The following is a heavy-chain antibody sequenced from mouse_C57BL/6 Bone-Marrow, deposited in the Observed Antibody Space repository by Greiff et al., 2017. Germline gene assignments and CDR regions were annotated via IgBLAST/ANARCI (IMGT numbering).Heavy chain of an antibody. V-gene: IGHV1-64*01. CDR2: IHPNSGST. CDR1: GYTFTSYW. J-gene: IGHJ1*03. D-gene: IGHD2-4*01. Sequence: VQLQQSGAELVKPGASVKLSCTASGYTFTSYWMHWVKQRPGQGLEWIGMIHPNSGSTNYNEKFKSKATLTVDKSSSTAYMQLSSLTSEDSAVYYCARGVYDYDGGGYFDVWGTGTTVTVSS. CDR3: ARGVYDYDGGGYFDV.